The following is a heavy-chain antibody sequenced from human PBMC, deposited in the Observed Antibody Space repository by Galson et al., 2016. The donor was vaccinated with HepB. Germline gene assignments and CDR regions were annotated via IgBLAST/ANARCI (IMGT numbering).Heavy chain of an antibody. D-gene: IGHD1-1*01. CDR1: GFTFSSYA. CDR2: ANAGDSNT. J-gene: IGHJ6*02. Sequence: SLRLSCAASGFTFSSYAMSWVRQAPGKGLEWVSAANAGDSNTYHIDSVKGRFTISRDNSKSTVYLQMDSLRAEDTAVYYCARRTTGTIWSVDIWGQGTTVTVSS. V-gene: IGHV3-23*01. CDR3: ARRTTGTIWSVDI.